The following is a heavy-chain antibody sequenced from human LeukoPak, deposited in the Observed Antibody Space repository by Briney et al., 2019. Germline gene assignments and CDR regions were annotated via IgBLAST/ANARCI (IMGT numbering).Heavy chain of an antibody. Sequence: PGGSLRLSCAASGFTSSSYAMSWVPHAPGKGLQWVSVISGSGGSTYYADSVKGRFTISRDNSKNTLDLQMNSLRAEDTAVYYCASGEGTTYYYSSGSYYRLDYWGQGTLVTVSS. CDR2: ISGSGGST. D-gene: IGHD3-10*01. CDR1: GFTSSSYA. CDR3: ASGEGTTYYYSSGSYYRLDY. J-gene: IGHJ4*02. V-gene: IGHV3-23*01.